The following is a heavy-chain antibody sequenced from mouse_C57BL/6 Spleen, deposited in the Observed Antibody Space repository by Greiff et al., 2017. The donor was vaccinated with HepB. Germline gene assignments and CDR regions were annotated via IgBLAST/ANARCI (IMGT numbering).Heavy chain of an antibody. Sequence: EVKLMESGGGLVKPGGSLKLSCAASGFTFSDYGMHWVRQAPEKGLEWVAYISSGSSTIYYADTVKGRFTISRDNAKNTLFLQMTSLRSEDTAMYYCAKGPHSSGYYYAMDYWGQGTSVTVSS. CDR2: ISSGSSTI. D-gene: IGHD3-2*02. V-gene: IGHV5-17*01. J-gene: IGHJ4*01. CDR1: GFTFSDYG. CDR3: AKGPHSSGYYYAMDY.